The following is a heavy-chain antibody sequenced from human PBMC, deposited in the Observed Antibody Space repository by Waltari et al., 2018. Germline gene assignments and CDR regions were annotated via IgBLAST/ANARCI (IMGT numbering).Heavy chain of an antibody. D-gene: IGHD3-10*01. CDR1: GYTLTELS. CDR3: ATAVFSLSGSYSPRGMDV. Sequence: QVQLVQSGAEVKKPGASVKVSCKVSGYTLTELSMHWVRQAPGKGLEWMGGFDPEDGETIYAQKFQGRVTMTEDTSTDTAYMELSSLRSEDTAVYYCATAVFSLSGSYSPRGMDVWGQGTTVTVSS. CDR2: FDPEDGET. J-gene: IGHJ6*02. V-gene: IGHV1-24*01.